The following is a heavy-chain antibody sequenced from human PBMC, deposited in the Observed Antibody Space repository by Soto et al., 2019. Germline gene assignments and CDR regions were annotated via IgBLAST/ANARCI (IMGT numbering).Heavy chain of an antibody. D-gene: IGHD2-2*02. V-gene: IGHV1-18*04. CDR1: GYTFTSYG. J-gene: IGHJ5*02. CDR3: ARAIVVVPDVIDWFDP. CDR2: ISAYNGNT. Sequence: ASVKVSCKASGYTFTSYGISWVRQAPGQGLEWMGWISAYNGNTNYAQKLQGKVTMTTDTSTSTAYMELRSLRSDDTAVYYCARAIVVVPDVIDWFDPWGQGTLVTVSS.